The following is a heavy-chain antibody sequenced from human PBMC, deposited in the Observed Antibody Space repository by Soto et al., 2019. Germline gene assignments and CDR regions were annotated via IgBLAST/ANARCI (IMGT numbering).Heavy chain of an antibody. CDR2: IYHSGST. CDR1: GGSISSSNW. D-gene: IGHD3-10*01. CDR3: ARAGSYYGSGSGFDP. Sequence: QVPLQESGPGLVKPSGTLSLTCAVSGGSISSSNWWSWVRQPPGKGLEWIGEIYHSGSTNYNPTLKSRVTISVDKSKNQFSLKLSSVTAADTAVYYCARAGSYYGSGSGFDPWGQGTLVTVSS. J-gene: IGHJ5*02. V-gene: IGHV4-4*02.